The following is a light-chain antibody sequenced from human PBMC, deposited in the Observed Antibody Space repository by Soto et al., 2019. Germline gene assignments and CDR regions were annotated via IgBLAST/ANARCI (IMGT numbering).Light chain of an antibody. CDR2: ATA. V-gene: IGKV3-20*01. J-gene: IGKJ2*03. CDR3: HQYGNSPPYC. CDR1: QSVSTTY. Sequence: EIVLTQSPGSLSLSPGEGATLSCRASQSVSTTYLAWYQLKPGQAPRLVIYATASRAAGIPDRFSGSGSGTEFTLTISSLESEDVGVYFCHQYGNSPPYCFGQGTKLEIK.